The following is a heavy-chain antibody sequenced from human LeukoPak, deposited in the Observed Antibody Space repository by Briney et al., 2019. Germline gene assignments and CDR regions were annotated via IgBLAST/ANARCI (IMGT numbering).Heavy chain of an antibody. CDR1: GFTFSSYA. V-gene: IGHV3-23*01. CDR2: ISGSAGST. Sequence: GGSLRLSCAASGFTFSSYAMSWVRQAPGKGLEWVSAISGSAGSTYYADSVKGRFTISRDDSKNTLYLQMNNLRAEDTAIYYCAKDARMGTGAPRYFFDYWGQGTLVTVSS. D-gene: IGHD1-1*01. CDR3: AKDARMGTGAPRYFFDY. J-gene: IGHJ4*02.